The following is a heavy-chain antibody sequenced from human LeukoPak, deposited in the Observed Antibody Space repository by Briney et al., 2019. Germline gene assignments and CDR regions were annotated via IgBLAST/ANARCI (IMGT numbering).Heavy chain of an antibody. Sequence: GGSLRLSCAASGFTFSDYYMSWIRQAPGKGVEWVSYISSSGSTIYYADSVKGRFTISRDNAKNSLYLQMNSLRAEDTAVYYCARDPPYYYGSGSLDYFDYWGQGTLVTVSS. J-gene: IGHJ4*02. D-gene: IGHD3-10*01. CDR1: GFTFSDYY. V-gene: IGHV3-11*01. CDR3: ARDPPYYYGSGSLDYFDY. CDR2: ISSSGSTI.